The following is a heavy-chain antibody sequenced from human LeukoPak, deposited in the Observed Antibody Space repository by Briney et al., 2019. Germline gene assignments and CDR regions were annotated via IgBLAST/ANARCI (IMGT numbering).Heavy chain of an antibody. Sequence: GGSLRLSCAASGFTFSGSAMHWVRQASGKGLEWVGRIRNKANSYATAYAASVKGRFTISRDDSKNTAYLQMNSLKTEDTAVYYCTSHSDYDSRLSYYYMDVWDKGTTVTISS. J-gene: IGHJ6*03. V-gene: IGHV3-73*01. CDR3: TSHSDYDSRLSYYYMDV. CDR1: GFTFSGSA. D-gene: IGHD5-12*01. CDR2: IRNKANSYAT.